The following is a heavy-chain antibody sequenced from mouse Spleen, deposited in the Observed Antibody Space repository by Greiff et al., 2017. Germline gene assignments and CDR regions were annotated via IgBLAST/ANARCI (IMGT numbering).Heavy chain of an antibody. J-gene: IGHJ4*01. CDR2: ISYSGST. CDR3: ARGGTTASMDY. D-gene: IGHD1-2*01. V-gene: IGHV3-2*02. Sequence: EVQLQQSGPGLVKPSQSLSLTCTVTGYSITSDYAWNWIRQFPGNKLEWMGYISYSGSTSYNPSLKSRISITRDTSKNQFFLQLNSVTTEDTATYYCARGGTTASMDYWGQGTSVTVSS. CDR1: GYSITSDYA.